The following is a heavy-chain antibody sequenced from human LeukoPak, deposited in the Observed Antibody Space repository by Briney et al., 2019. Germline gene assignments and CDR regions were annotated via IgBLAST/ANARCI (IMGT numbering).Heavy chain of an antibody. D-gene: IGHD2-15*01. CDR3: ARGRSEDIVVVVAATDFDY. V-gene: IGHV4-34*01. J-gene: IGHJ4*02. CDR2: INHSGST. CDR1: GGSFSGYY. Sequence: PSETLSLTCAVYGGSFSGYYWSWIRQPPGKGLEWIGEINHSGSTNYNPSLTSRVTISVDTSKNQFSLKLSSVTAADTAAYYCARGRSEDIVVVVAATDFDYWGQGTLVTVSS.